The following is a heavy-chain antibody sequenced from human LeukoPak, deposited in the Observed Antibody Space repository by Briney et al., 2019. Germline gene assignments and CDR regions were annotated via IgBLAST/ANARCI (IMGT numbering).Heavy chain of an antibody. CDR1: SYTFTTNG. V-gene: IGHV1-18*01. CDR3: ARSGSTASTRPGYFDY. D-gene: IGHD3-10*01. CDR2: ISTYDGNT. J-gene: IGHJ4*02. Sequence: ASVKVSCKASSYTFTTNGISWVRQAPGQGLEWMGWISTYDGNTKSAQNLQGRVTMTRDTSTSTAYMELKSLRSDDTAVYYCARSGSTASTRPGYFDYWGQGTLVTVPT.